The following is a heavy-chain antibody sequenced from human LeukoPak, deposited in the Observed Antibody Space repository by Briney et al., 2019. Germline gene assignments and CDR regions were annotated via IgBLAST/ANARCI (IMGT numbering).Heavy chain of an antibody. J-gene: IGHJ6*02. V-gene: IGHV1-46*01. CDR2: INPSGGST. CDR1: GYTFTNYY. Sequence: GASVKVSCKASGYTFTNYYMHWVRQAPGQGLEWMGIINPSGGSTSHTQKFQGRVTLTRDTSTSTVCMELSSLRSEDTAVYYCALAARYYYYTMDVWGQGTTVTVSS. CDR3: ALAARYYYYTMDV. D-gene: IGHD6-6*01.